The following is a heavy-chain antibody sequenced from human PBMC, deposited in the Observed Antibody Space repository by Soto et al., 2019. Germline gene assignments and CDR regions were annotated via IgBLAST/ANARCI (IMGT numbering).Heavy chain of an antibody. V-gene: IGHV4-59*01. Sequence: PSETLSLTCTVSGGSISSYYWSWIRQPPGKGLEWIGYIYYSGSTNYNPSLKSRVTISVDTSKNQFSLKLSSVTAADTAVYYCARGPYGNNFDYWGQGTLVTVSS. D-gene: IGHD3-10*01. CDR2: IYYSGST. CDR3: ARGPYGNNFDY. CDR1: GGSISSYY. J-gene: IGHJ4*02.